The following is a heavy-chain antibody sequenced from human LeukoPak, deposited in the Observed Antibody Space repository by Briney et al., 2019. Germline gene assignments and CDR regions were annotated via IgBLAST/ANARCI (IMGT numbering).Heavy chain of an antibody. CDR3: ARDEGVSSASVVKYFQR. Sequence: SETLSLTCTVSGVTMSSGTFYWSWIRQPAGKGLEWIGRMYTGGTTNYNPSLKSRVTISLDTSKNQFSLKLNSVTVADTAVYYCARDEGVSSASVVKYFQRWVQGTLATASS. V-gene: IGHV4-61*02. J-gene: IGHJ1*01. D-gene: IGHD3-10*01. CDR1: GVTMSSGTFY. CDR2: MYTGGTT.